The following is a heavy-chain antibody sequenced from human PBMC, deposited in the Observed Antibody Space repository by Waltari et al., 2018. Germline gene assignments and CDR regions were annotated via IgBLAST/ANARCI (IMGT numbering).Heavy chain of an antibody. J-gene: IGHJ6*02. CDR2: IYTSGST. CDR3: AGESLGQQQLVGKGYYYYYGMDV. Sequence: QVQLQESGPGLVKPSQTLSLTCTVSGGSISSGSYYWSWIRQPAGKGLEWIGRIYTSGSTNSNPPPKSRGTISVDTSKNQFSLKLSSVTAADTAGYYCAGESLGQQQLVGKGYYYYYGMDVWGQGTTVTVSS. D-gene: IGHD6-13*01. CDR1: GGSISSGSYY. V-gene: IGHV4-61*02.